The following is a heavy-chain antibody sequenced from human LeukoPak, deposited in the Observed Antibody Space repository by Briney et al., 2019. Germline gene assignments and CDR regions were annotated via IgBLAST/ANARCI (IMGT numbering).Heavy chain of an antibody. CDR2: ISAYNGNT. J-gene: IGHJ4*02. CDR1: GYTFTSYG. CDR3: ARGSRGLDIATSFDY. D-gene: IGHD5-18*01. Sequence: ASVKVSCKASGYTFTSYGISWVRQAPGQGLEWMGWISAYNGNTNYAQKLQGRVTMTTDTSTSTAYMEVRSLRSDDTAVYYCARGSRGLDIATSFDYWGQGTLVTVSS. V-gene: IGHV1-18*01.